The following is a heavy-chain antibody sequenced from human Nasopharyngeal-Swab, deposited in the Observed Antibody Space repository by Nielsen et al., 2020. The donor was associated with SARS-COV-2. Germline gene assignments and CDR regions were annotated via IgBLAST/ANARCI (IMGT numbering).Heavy chain of an antibody. D-gene: IGHD6-6*01. CDR1: GGSISSGDYY. Sequence: SETLSLTCTVSGGSISSGDYYWSWIRQPPGKGLEWIGYIYYSGSTYYNPSLKSRVTISVDTSKNQFSLKLSSVTATDTAVYYCARDLSSSYFDYWGQGTLVTVSS. J-gene: IGHJ4*02. CDR2: IYYSGST. CDR3: ARDLSSSYFDY. V-gene: IGHV4-30-4*01.